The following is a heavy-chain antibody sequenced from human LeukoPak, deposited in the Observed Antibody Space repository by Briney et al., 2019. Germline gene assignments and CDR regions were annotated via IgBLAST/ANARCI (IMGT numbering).Heavy chain of an antibody. D-gene: IGHD1-26*01. V-gene: IGHV1-2*04. CDR1: GYTFTGYY. CDR2: INPNSGGT. J-gene: IGHJ4*02. CDR3: ARGIEEYLSGSYSPFDY. Sequence: ASVKVSCKASGYTFTGYYMHWVRQAPGQGLEWMGWINPNSGGTNYAQKFQGWVTMTRDTSISTAYMELSRLRSDDTAVYYCARGIEEYLSGSYSPFDYWGQGTLVTVSS.